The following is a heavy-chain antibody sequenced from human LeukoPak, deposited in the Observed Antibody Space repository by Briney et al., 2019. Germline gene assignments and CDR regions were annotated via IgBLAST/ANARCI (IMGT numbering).Heavy chain of an antibody. Sequence: GGSLRLSCAASGFTFSSYAMSWVRQAPGKGLEWVSAISGSGGSTYYADSVKGRFTISRDNSKNTLYLQMNSLRAEDTAVYYCAKDGDILWNPYYYNYGMDVWGQGTTVTVSS. D-gene: IGHD3-9*01. CDR2: ISGSGGST. CDR3: AKDGDILWNPYYYNYGMDV. J-gene: IGHJ6*02. V-gene: IGHV3-23*01. CDR1: GFTFSSYA.